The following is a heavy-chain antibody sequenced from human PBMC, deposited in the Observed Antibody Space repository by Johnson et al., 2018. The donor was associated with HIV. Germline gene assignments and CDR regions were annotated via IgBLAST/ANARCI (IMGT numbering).Heavy chain of an antibody. CDR2: ISSSDSAI. D-gene: IGHD6-6*01. V-gene: IGHV3-11*04. CDR3: AKDLIAARRGCDAFDI. Sequence: QVQLVESGGGVVQPGTSLRLSCAASGFTFSDSYMNWIRQAPGKGLEWVSYISSSDSAIWYADSVKGRFTVSRDNAKNSLYLQMNSLRAEDTAVYYCAKDLIAARRGCDAFDIWGQGTMVTVSS. J-gene: IGHJ3*02. CDR1: GFTFSDSY.